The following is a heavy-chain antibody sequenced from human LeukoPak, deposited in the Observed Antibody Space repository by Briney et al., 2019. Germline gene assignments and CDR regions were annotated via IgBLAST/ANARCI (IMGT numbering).Heavy chain of an antibody. CDR3: ARQDVVRGVRPFYWFDP. D-gene: IGHD3-10*01. J-gene: IGHJ5*02. V-gene: IGHV1-8*02. Sequence: GSVKVSCKASGFTFTSSAMQWVRQARGQRLEWIGWMSPGSGDTGYAQQFQGRVTMTRNTSISTVYMELSSLSSEDTAVYYCARQDVVRGVRPFYWFDPWGQGTLVIVSS. CDR1: GFTFTSSA. CDR2: MSPGSGDT.